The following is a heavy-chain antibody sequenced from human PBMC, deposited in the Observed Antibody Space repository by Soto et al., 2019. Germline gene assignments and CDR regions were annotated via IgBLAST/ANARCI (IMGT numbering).Heavy chain of an antibody. CDR1: GYTFTSYA. D-gene: IGHD3-10*01. CDR3: AGVLLWFGEHYYRMAV. Sequence: SVKVSCKASGYTFTSYAMHWVRQAPGQRLEWMGWINAGNGNTKYSQKFQGRVTITRDTSASTAYMELSSLRSEDTAVYYCAGVLLWFGEHYYRMAVWGQRTTVPVS. V-gene: IGHV1-3*01. CDR2: INAGNGNT. J-gene: IGHJ6*02.